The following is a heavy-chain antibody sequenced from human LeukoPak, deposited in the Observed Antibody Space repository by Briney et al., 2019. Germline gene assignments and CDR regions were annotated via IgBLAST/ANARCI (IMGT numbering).Heavy chain of an antibody. CDR1: TFAFSNYG. J-gene: IGHJ6*04. CDR2: IQYDGRNK. V-gene: IGHV3-30*02. CDR3: ARDWGYDSADV. D-gene: IGHD5-12*01. Sequence: GGSLRLSCAASTFAFSNYGMHWVRQAPGKGLEWVAFIQYDGRNKYYADSVKGRFTISRDNSKNTLYLQMNSLRAEDTAVYYCARDWGYDSADVWGKGTTVTVSS.